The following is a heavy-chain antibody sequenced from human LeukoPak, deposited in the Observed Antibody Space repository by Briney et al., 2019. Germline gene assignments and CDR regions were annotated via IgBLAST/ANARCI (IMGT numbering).Heavy chain of an antibody. J-gene: IGHJ3*02. Sequence: ASVKVSCKASGYTFTSYYMHWVRQAPGQGLEWMGIINPSSGSTSYAQKFQGRVTMTRDMSTSTVYMELSSLRSEDTAVYYCARPRTNGVCCDAFDIRGQGTMVTVSS. CDR3: ARPRTNGVCCDAFDI. V-gene: IGHV1-46*01. D-gene: IGHD2-8*01. CDR2: INPSSGST. CDR1: GYTFTSYY.